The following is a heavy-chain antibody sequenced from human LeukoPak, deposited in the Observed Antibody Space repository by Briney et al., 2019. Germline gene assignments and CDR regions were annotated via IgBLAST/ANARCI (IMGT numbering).Heavy chain of an antibody. Sequence: GESLKISCKGSGYTFTGYYMHWVRQAPGQGLEWMGWINPNSGGTNYAQKFQGRVTMTRDTSISTAYMELSRLRSDDTAVYYCARTGHGYSYVVDYWGQGTLVTVSS. D-gene: IGHD5-18*01. J-gene: IGHJ4*02. CDR2: INPNSGGT. CDR3: ARTGHGYSYVVDY. CDR1: GYTFTGYY. V-gene: IGHV1-2*02.